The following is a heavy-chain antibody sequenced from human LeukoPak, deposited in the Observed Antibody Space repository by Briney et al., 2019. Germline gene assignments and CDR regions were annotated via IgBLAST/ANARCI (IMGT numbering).Heavy chain of an antibody. D-gene: IGHD2/OR15-2a*01. CDR2: ISYDGSNK. V-gene: IGHV3-30-3*01. CDR1: GFTFSSYA. CDR3: ARGRHLLSNFDY. Sequence: GGSLRLSCAASGFTFSSYAMHWVRQAPGKGLEWVAVISYDGSNKYCADSVKGRFTISRDNSKNTLYLQMNSLRAEDTAVYYCARGRHLLSNFDYWGQGTLVTVSS. J-gene: IGHJ4*02.